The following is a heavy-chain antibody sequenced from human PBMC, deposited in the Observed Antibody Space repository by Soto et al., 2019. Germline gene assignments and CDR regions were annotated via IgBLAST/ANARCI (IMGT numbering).Heavy chain of an antibody. CDR3: AKFRGPSYSYYSMDV. CDR2: ISGSGRTT. CDR1: GFTFGSYA. D-gene: IGHD3-10*01. Sequence: EVQLLDSGGGLVQPGGSLRLSCAASGFTFGSYAMNWLRQAPGRGLECVSFISGSGRTTYYADSVKGRFTVSRDNSKNTLYLQMNSLRAEDTAIYYCAKFRGPSYSYYSMDVWGKGTTVTGSS. V-gene: IGHV3-23*01. J-gene: IGHJ6*03.